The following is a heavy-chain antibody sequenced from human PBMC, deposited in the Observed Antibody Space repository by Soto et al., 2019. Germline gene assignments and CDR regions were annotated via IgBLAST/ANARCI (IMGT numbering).Heavy chain of an antibody. CDR2: ISGGGVPV. D-gene: IGHD1-1*01. Sequence: LRLSCKASGFTFSGYSMDWVRQAPGKGLEWIAYISGGGVPVYYADSVKGRFTISRDNAKNSLYLQMNHLRDEDTAIYYCVRGRANYYFDFWGQGALVTVSS. V-gene: IGHV3-48*02. CDR3: VRGRANYYFDF. J-gene: IGHJ4*02. CDR1: GFTFSGYS.